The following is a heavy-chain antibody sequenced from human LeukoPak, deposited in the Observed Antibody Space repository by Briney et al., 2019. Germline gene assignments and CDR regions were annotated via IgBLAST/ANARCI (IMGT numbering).Heavy chain of an antibody. CDR1: GFTFSSYS. J-gene: IGHJ4*02. Sequence: GGSLRLSCAASGFTFSSYSMNWVRQAPGKGLEWVSYISSSSSTIYYADSVKGRFTISRDNAKNSLYLQMNSLRAEDTAVYYCARPIVGATCDYWGQGTLVTVSS. CDR2: ISSSSSTI. V-gene: IGHV3-48*01. D-gene: IGHD1-26*01. CDR3: ARPIVGATCDY.